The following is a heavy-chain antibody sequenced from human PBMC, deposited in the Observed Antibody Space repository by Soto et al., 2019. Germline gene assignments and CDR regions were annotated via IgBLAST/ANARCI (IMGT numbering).Heavy chain of an antibody. CDR3: ARAAYDILTTPNGLGFDP. CDR1: GASISSGGYY. Sequence: QVQLQESGPGLVKPSQTLSLTCTVSGASISSGGYYWSWIRQHPGKGLEWIGYIYYSGSTYYNPSLKSRVIISVATSKNQFPLKLTSVTAAYTAVYYCARAAYDILTTPNGLGFDPWGQGTLVTVSS. CDR2: IYYSGST. D-gene: IGHD3-9*01. J-gene: IGHJ5*02. V-gene: IGHV4-31*03.